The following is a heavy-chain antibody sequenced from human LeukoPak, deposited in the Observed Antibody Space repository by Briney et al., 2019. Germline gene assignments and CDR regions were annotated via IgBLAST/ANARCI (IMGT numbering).Heavy chain of an antibody. D-gene: IGHD3-3*01. Sequence: SETLSLTCTVSGGSISSGDYYWSWIRQPPGKGLEWIGYIYYSGSTYYNPSLKSRVTISVDTSKNQFSLKLSSVTATDTAVYYCARRSYDFWSGYRSSYYNGMDVWGRGTTVTVSS. CDR1: GGSISSGDYY. CDR2: IYYSGST. CDR3: ARRSYDFWSGYRSSYYNGMDV. V-gene: IGHV4-30-4*01. J-gene: IGHJ6*02.